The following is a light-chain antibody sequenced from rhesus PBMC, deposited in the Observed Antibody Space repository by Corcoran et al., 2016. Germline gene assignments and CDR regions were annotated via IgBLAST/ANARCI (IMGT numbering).Light chain of an antibody. V-gene: IGKV1-33*01. Sequence: DIHMTQSPSSLSASVGDKVTITCRASQGISNALAWYQQKPGKAPKLLIYAASNLQSGVPSRFRGSGSGTDFTLTIRCLQPQDFAVYYCQQRNSYPPTFGQGTKVEIK. CDR3: QQRNSYPPT. J-gene: IGKJ1*01. CDR1: QGISNA. CDR2: AAS.